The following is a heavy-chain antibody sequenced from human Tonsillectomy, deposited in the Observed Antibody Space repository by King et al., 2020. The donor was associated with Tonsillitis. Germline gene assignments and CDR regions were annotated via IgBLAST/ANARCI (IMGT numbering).Heavy chain of an antibody. CDR3: ARALGYCSGGSCYSDY. Sequence: QLVQSGGGLVKPGGSLRLSCAAPGFTFSSYSMNWVRQAPGKGLEWVSSISSSSSYIYYADSVKGRFTISRDNAKNSLYLQMNSLRAEDTAVYYYARALGYCSGGSCYSDYWGQGTLVTVSS. V-gene: IGHV3-21*01. CDR1: GFTFSSYS. CDR2: ISSSSSYI. J-gene: IGHJ4*02. D-gene: IGHD2-15*01.